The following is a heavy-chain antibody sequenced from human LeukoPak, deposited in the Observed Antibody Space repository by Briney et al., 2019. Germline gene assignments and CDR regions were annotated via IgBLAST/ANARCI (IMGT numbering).Heavy chain of an antibody. CDR3: ARALHRYDAFDI. Sequence: ASVKVSCKASGGTFSSYAISWVRQAPGQGLEWMGGIIPIFGTANYAQKFQGRVTITTDESTSTAYVELSSLRSEDTAVYYCARALHRYDAFDIWGQGTMVTVSS. CDR2: IIPIFGTA. J-gene: IGHJ3*02. V-gene: IGHV1-69*05. CDR1: GGTFSSYA.